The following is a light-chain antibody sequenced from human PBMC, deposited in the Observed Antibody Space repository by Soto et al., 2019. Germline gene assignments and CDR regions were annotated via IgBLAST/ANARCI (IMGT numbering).Light chain of an antibody. Sequence: ETVMTQSPATLSVSPGERATLSCRASQSVGTNLAWYQQKRGQPPRLLIFGAYARVADIPARFSGSGSGTEFTLTISSLQSEDFAVYYCQQRSNWPPLTFGGGTKVDIK. J-gene: IGKJ4*01. CDR1: QSVGTN. CDR3: QQRSNWPPLT. CDR2: GAY. V-gene: IGKV3-15*01.